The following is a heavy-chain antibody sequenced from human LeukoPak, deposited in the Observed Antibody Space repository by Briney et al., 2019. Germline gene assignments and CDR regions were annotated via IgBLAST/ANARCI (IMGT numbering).Heavy chain of an antibody. CDR1: GFTFSSYG. CDR2: IWYDGSNK. V-gene: IGHV3-33*06. D-gene: IGHD6-19*01. CDR3: AKAYHDSGCLIDY. J-gene: IGHJ4*02. Sequence: GGSLRLSCAASGFTFSSYGMHWVRQAPGKGLEWVAVIWYDGSNKYYADSVKGRFTISRDNSKSTLYLQMNSLRAEDTAVYYCAKAYHDSGCLIDYWGQGTLVTVSS.